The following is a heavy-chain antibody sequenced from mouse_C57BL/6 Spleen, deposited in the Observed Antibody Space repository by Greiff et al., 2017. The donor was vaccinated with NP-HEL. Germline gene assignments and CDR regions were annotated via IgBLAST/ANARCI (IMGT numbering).Heavy chain of an antibody. Sequence: QVQLQQSGAELARPGASVKLSCKASGYTFTSYGISWVKQRTGQGLEWIGEIYPSSGNTYYNQKFKGKATLTADKSSSTAYMELRRLTSEDSAIYFCARSLYSGRRPSYWYFDVWGTGTTVTVSS. V-gene: IGHV1-81*01. CDR3: ARSLYSGRRPSYWYFDV. CDR2: IYPSSGNT. J-gene: IGHJ1*03. CDR1: GYTFTSYG. D-gene: IGHD1-1*01.